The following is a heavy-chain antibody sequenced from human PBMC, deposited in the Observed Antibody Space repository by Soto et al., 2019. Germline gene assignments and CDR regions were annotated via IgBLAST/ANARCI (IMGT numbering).Heavy chain of an antibody. V-gene: IGHV3-30*18. CDR1: GFTFSTYG. CDR3: AKGSQMAAVLDN. Sequence: QVQLVESGGGVVQPGRSLRLSCAASGFTFSTYGLHWVRQAPGKGLERLAVISYDEKTKYYADTVKARFTISRDNSQYTLFLHMIRVRSEDTYVYYCAKGSQMAAVLDNWGQGTLVTVSS. D-gene: IGHD6-25*01. CDR2: ISYDEKTK. J-gene: IGHJ4*02.